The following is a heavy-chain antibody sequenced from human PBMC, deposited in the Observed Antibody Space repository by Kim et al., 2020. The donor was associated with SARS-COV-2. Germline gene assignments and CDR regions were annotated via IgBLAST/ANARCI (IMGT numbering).Heavy chain of an antibody. D-gene: IGHD3-9*01. V-gene: IGHV3-48*03. CDR1: GFTFSSYE. CDR3: ARDSVSGSSGYDILTGYYGYYYYYGMDV. CDR2: ISSSGSTI. J-gene: IGHJ6*02. Sequence: GGSLRLSCAASGFTFSSYEMNWVRQAPGKGLEWVSYISSSGSTIYYADSVKGRFTISRDNAKNSLYLQMNSLRAEDTAVYYCARDSVSGSSGYDILTGYYGYYYYYGMDVWGQGTTVTVSS.